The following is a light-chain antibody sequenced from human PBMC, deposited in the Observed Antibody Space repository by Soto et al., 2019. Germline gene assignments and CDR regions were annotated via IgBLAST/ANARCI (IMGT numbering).Light chain of an antibody. Sequence: DIQMTQSPSTLSGSVGDRVTITCRASQTISSWLAWYQQKPGKAPKLLIYKASTLKSGVPSRFNGTGSGTEFTLTISSLQPDDSATYYCQQYNRYWTFGQGTKVDI. CDR1: QTISSW. CDR2: KAS. CDR3: QQYNRYWT. J-gene: IGKJ1*01. V-gene: IGKV1-5*03.